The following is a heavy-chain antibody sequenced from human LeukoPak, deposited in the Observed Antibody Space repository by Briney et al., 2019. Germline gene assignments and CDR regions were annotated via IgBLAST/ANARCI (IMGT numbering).Heavy chain of an antibody. Sequence: GRSLRLSCAASGFTFSSYGMHWVRQAPGKGLEWVAVISYDGSNKYYADSVKGRFTISRDNSKNTLYLRMNSLRAEDTAVYYCAKGQWLVLFPDYWGQGTLVTVSS. D-gene: IGHD6-19*01. J-gene: IGHJ4*02. CDR1: GFTFSSYG. CDR2: ISYDGSNK. CDR3: AKGQWLVLFPDY. V-gene: IGHV3-30*18.